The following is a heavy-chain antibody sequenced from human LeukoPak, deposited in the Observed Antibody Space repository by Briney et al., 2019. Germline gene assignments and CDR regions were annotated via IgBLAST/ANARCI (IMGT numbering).Heavy chain of an antibody. D-gene: IGHD5-12*01. V-gene: IGHV3-74*01. CDR1: GFSIRGYW. CDR2: IKSDGSWT. CDR3: VRDGDAYDFDL. J-gene: IGHJ4*02. Sequence: PGGSLRLSCAASGFSIRGYWMHWVRQAPGKGLMWVSRIKSDGSWTNYADSVRGRFTISRDNAKNTLFLQMVGLRAEDMAIYYCVRDGDAYDFDLWGQGILVTVSS.